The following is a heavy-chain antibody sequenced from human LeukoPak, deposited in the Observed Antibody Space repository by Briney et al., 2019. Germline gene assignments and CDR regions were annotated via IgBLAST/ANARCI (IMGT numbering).Heavy chain of an antibody. CDR3: ARELTTVTRAFHYYYYMDV. CDR1: GFTVSSNY. J-gene: IGHJ6*03. D-gene: IGHD4-11*01. V-gene: IGHV3-53*01. Sequence: GGSLRLSCAVSGFTVSSNYMSWVRQAPGKGLEWVSVIYSGGSTYYADSVKGRFTISRDNSKNTLYLQMNSLRAEGTAVYYCARELTTVTRAFHYYYYMDVWGKGTTVTVSS. CDR2: IYSGGST.